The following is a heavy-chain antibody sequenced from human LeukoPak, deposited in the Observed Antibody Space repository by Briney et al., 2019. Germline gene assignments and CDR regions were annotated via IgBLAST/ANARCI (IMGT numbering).Heavy chain of an antibody. CDR3: AKGSKYYYGSGSSLVFDY. J-gene: IGHJ4*02. CDR2: ISWNSGSI. Sequence: GRSLRLSCAASGFTFDDYAMHWVRQAPGKGLEWVSGISWNSGSIGYADSVKGRFTISRDNAKNSLYPQMNSLRAEDMALYYCAKGSKYYYGSGSSLVFDYWGQGTLVTVSS. CDR1: GFTFDDYA. D-gene: IGHD3-10*01. V-gene: IGHV3-9*03.